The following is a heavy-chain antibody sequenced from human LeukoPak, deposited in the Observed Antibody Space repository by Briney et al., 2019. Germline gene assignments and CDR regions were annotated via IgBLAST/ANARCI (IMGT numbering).Heavy chain of an antibody. CDR1: GFTFSSYA. D-gene: IGHD3-9*01. V-gene: IGHV3-30-3*01. Sequence: GGSLRLSCAASGFTFSSYAMHWVRQAPGKGLEWVAVISYDGSNKYYADSVKGRFTISRDNSKNTLYLQMNSLRAEDTAVYYCARLGHSGELRYFDWLGYYFDYWGRGTLVTVSS. J-gene: IGHJ4*02. CDR2: ISYDGSNK. CDR3: ARLGHSGELRYFDWLGYYFDY.